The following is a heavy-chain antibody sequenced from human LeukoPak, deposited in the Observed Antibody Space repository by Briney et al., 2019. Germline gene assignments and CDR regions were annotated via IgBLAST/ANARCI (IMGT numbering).Heavy chain of an antibody. V-gene: IGHV1-18*01. CDR3: ARPGGYCSSTSCPLDAFDI. Sequence: ASVTVSCTASGYTFTSYGISWVRQAPGQGLEWMGWISAYNGNTNYAQKLQGRVTMTTDTSTSTAYMELRSLRSDDTAVYYCARPGGYCSSTSCPLDAFDIWGQGTMVTVSS. CDR2: ISAYNGNT. D-gene: IGHD2-2*01. CDR1: GYTFTSYG. J-gene: IGHJ3*02.